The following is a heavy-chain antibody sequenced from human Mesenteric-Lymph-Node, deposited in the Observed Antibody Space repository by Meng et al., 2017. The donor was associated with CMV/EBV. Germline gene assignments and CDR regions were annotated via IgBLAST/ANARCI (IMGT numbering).Heavy chain of an antibody. CDR2: IDGDGSYT. V-gene: IGHV3-74*01. J-gene: IGHJ4*02. D-gene: IGHD2-15*01. Sequence: FSSHWMHWVRQAPGKGLVWVSRIDGDGSYTNYADSVKGRFTISRDNAKSTLFLEMSSLRVEDTAVYYCARDAAYCDGGGCYSAYYFDYWGQGALVTVSS. CDR1: FSSHW. CDR3: ARDAAYCDGGGCYSAYYFDY.